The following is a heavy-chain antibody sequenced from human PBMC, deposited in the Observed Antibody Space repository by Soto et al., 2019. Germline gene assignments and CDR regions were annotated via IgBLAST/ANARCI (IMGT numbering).Heavy chain of an antibody. CDR3: ARDRGSYDYVYYYGMDV. Sequence: GGSLRLSCAASGFTFSSYSMNWVRQAPGKGLEWVSSISSSSSYIYYADSVKGRFTISRDNAKNSLYLQMNSLRAEDTAVYYCARDRGSYDYVYYYGMDVWGQGTTVTVSS. J-gene: IGHJ6*02. CDR1: GFTFSSYS. V-gene: IGHV3-21*01. CDR2: ISSSSSYI. D-gene: IGHD1-26*01.